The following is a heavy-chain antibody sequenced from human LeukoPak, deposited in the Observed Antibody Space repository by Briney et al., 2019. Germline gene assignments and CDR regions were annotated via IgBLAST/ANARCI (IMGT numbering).Heavy chain of an antibody. V-gene: IGHV4-59*08. Sequence: KTSETLSLTCTVSGGSISSYYWSWIRQPPGKGLEWIGYIYYSGSTNYNPSLKSRVTISVDTSKNQFSLKLSSVTAADTAVYYCVRGSSGTVVRGVAWAWFDPWGQGTLVTVSS. CDR3: VRGSSGTVVRGVAWAWFDP. J-gene: IGHJ5*02. CDR1: GGSISSYY. D-gene: IGHD3-10*01. CDR2: IYYSGST.